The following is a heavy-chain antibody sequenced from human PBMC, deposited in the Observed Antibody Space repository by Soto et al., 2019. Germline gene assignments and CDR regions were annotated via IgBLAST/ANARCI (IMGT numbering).Heavy chain of an antibody. Sequence: EVQLVESGGGLVQPGGSLRLSCAASGFTVSSNYMSWVRKAPGKGLEWVSVIYSGGSTYYADSVKGRFTISRHNSKNTLYLQMNSLRGEDTAVYYCARDRPYCSGGSCYSFDYWGQGTLVTVSS. CDR1: GFTVSSNY. CDR2: IYSGGST. CDR3: ARDRPYCSGGSCYSFDY. D-gene: IGHD2-15*01. J-gene: IGHJ4*02. V-gene: IGHV3-53*04.